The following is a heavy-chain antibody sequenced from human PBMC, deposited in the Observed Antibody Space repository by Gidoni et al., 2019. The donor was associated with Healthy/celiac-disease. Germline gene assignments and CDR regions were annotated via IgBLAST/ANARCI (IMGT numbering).Heavy chain of an antibody. CDR2: INPSGGST. D-gene: IGHD3-22*01. CDR1: GYTFTSYY. J-gene: IGHJ4*02. Sequence: QVQLVQSGAEVKQPGASVKVSSTASGYTFTSYYMHWVRQAPGQGLEWIGIINPSGGSTSYAQKFQGRVTMTRDTSTSTVYMELSSLRSEDTAVYYCARAAYYYDSSGYYWGQGTLVTVSS. V-gene: IGHV1-46*01. CDR3: ARAAYYYDSSGYY.